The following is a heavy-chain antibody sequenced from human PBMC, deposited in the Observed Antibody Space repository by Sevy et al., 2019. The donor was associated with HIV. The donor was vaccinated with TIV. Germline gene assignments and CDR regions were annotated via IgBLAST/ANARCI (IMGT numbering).Heavy chain of an antibody. CDR3: ARERRSSGIDY. CDR2: IWYEGINK. CDR1: GFAFSTYG. D-gene: IGHD3-10*01. J-gene: IGHJ4*01. V-gene: IGHV3-33*01. Sequence: GGSLRLSCTASGFAFSTYGMHWVRQAPGKGLEWVAIIWYEGINKDYAEPVKGRFTISRDNSKNTLYLQMNSLRVDEKAVYYCARERRSSGIDYWGQGTLVTVSS.